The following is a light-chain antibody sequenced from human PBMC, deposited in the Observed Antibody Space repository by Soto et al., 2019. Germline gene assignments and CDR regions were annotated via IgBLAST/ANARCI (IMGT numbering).Light chain of an antibody. CDR3: QQFNNYPWT. Sequence: DIQMTQSPSTLSASVGDRVTITCRASQSISSWLAWYQQKPVKAPKLLIYKASSLESGVPSRFSGSGSGTEFTLTISSLPPDDFETYYCQQFNNYPWTFGQGTSVEIK. J-gene: IGKJ1*01. CDR1: QSISSW. V-gene: IGKV1-5*03. CDR2: KAS.